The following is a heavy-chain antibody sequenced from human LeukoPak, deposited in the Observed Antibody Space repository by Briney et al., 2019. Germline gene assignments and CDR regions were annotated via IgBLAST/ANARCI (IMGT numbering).Heavy chain of an antibody. V-gene: IGHV3-7*03. J-gene: IGHJ4*02. Sequence: GGSLRLSCVASGFPFSSYWMTWVRQAPGKGLEWVANIKQDGSKKSYVDSVKGRFTISRDNAKNSLYLQMSSLRAEDTAVYYCVRDPTRAECSDGSCYLDYWGQGILVSVSS. CDR1: GFPFSSYW. CDR3: VRDPTRAECSDGSCYLDY. D-gene: IGHD3-10*01. CDR2: IKQDGSKK.